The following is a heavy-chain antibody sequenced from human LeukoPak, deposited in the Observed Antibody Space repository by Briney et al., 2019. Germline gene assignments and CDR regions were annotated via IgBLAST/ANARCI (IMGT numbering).Heavy chain of an antibody. CDR3: VSDSAPDF. J-gene: IGHJ4*02. Sequence: GGSLRLSCAASGFTFSSYGMHWVRQAPGKGLQWVAFIRYDGSNKYYADSVKGRFTISRDNSKNTLYLQMNSLRAEDAAVYYCVSDSAPDFWGQGTLVTVSS. CDR1: GFTFSSYG. CDR2: IRYDGSNK. V-gene: IGHV3-30*02. D-gene: IGHD3-22*01.